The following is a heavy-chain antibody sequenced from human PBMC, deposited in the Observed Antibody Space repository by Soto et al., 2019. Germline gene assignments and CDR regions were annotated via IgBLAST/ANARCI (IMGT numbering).Heavy chain of an antibody. Sequence: QVQLQESGPGLVKPSQTLSLTCTVSGGSISSGNYYWSWIRQHPGKGLEWIGYIYYSGSTYYNPSLXXXVXXSVDTSKNQCSLKLSSVTAADTAVYYCARHNYDSSGTAVDVWGQGTTVTVSS. J-gene: IGHJ6*02. CDR2: IYYSGST. CDR3: ARHNYDSSGTAVDV. D-gene: IGHD3-22*01. CDR1: GGSISSGNYY. V-gene: IGHV4-31*03.